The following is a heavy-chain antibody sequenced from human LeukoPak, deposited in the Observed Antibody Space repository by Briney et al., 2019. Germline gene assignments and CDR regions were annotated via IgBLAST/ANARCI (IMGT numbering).Heavy chain of an antibody. CDR1: GFTVSSNY. J-gene: IGHJ4*02. CDR2: ISSGGST. V-gene: IGHV3-53*01. CDR3: ARNYYDILTGVRN. D-gene: IGHD3-9*01. Sequence: GGSLRLSCAASGFTVSSNYMSWVRQAPGKGLEWVSVISSGGSTYYADSVKDRFTISRDNSKNTLYLQMNSLRAEDTAVYYCARNYYDILTGVRNWGQGTLVTVSS.